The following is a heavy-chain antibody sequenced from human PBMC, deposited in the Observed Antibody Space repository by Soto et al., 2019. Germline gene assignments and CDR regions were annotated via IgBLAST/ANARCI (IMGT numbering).Heavy chain of an antibody. CDR2: IIPVSGTT. V-gene: IGHV1-69*01. D-gene: IGHD4-17*01. J-gene: IGHJ4*02. CDR3: ARGGLTTVTLDY. CDR1: GGTITDYL. Sequence: VQLVQSGAEVQKPGSSLKVSCSISGGTITDYLISWLRQAPGQGLEWMGGIIPVSGTTYFAQKFQDRVTITADDSTKTAYMELSSLRSEDTAVYYCARGGLTTVTLDYWGQGTLVTVSS.